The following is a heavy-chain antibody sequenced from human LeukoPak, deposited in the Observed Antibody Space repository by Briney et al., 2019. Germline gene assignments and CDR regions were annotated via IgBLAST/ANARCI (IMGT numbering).Heavy chain of an antibody. CDR2: ISSSSSCI. CDR3: ASHGSTIFGLRFDP. J-gene: IGHJ5*02. CDR1: GFTFSSYS. V-gene: IGHV3-21*01. D-gene: IGHD3-3*01. Sequence: PGGSLRLSCAASGFTFSSYSMNWVRQAPGKGLEWVSSISSSSSCIYYADSVKGRFTISRDNAKNSLYLQMNSLRAEDTAVYYCASHGSTIFGLRFDPWGQGTLVTVSS.